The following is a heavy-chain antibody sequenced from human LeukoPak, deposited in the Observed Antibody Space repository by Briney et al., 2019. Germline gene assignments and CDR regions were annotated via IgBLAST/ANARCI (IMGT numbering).Heavy chain of an antibody. CDR2: MNPNSGNT. J-gene: IGHJ6*03. CDR1: GYTFTSYD. V-gene: IGHV1-8*01. Sequence: GASVKVSCKASGYTFTSYDINWVRQATGQRLEWMGWMNPNSGNTGYAQKFQGRVTMTRNTSISTAYMELSSLRSEDTAVYYCARVIAGGGWYYYMDVWGKGTTVTISS. CDR3: ARVIAGGGWYYYMDV. D-gene: IGHD6-13*01.